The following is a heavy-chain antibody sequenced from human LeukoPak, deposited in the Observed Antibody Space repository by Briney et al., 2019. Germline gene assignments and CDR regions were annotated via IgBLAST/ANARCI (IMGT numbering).Heavy chain of an antibody. CDR2: MYTSGST. D-gene: IGHD3-9*01. V-gene: IGHV4-4*07. Sequence: SETLSLTCTVSGGSISSYYWNWIRQPAGKGLEWIGRMYTSGSTNYNPSLKSRVTISVDTSKNQFSLKLSSVTAADTAVYYCARELNGRRYFDWLPAGYYYMDVWGKGTTVTISS. CDR3: ARELNGRRYFDWLPAGYYYMDV. J-gene: IGHJ6*03. CDR1: GGSISSYY.